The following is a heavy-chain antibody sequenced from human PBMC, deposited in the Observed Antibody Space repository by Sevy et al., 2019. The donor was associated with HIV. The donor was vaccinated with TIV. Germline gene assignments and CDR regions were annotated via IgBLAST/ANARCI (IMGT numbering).Heavy chain of an antibody. D-gene: IGHD1-26*01. J-gene: IGHJ4*02. CDR1: GFIFSSYA. CDR2: ISYDEIHQ. Sequence: GGSLRLSCAASGFIFSSYALHWVRQAPGRGLEWVAIISYDEIHQDYADSVKGRFTISRDNSKNTMYLQMNNLRPEGTVVYYWARDVPHLLPWELSRGSDHWGQGTLVTVSS. V-gene: IGHV3-30*04. CDR3: ARDVPHLLPWELSRGSDH.